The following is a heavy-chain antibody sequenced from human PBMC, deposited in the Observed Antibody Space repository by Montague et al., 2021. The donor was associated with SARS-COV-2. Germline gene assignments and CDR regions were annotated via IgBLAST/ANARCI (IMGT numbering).Heavy chain of an antibody. V-gene: IGHV4-59*01. D-gene: IGHD3-10*01. CDR2: IYYSCST. J-gene: IGHJ6*02. CDR1: GGSISSYY. CDR3: ARAGSGRGYYSYGTDF. Sequence: SETLSLTCTVSGGSISSYYLSWIRQPQGKGLEWIGYIYYSCSTNYNPSLKSRVTVSVDTAKNPCFLKLSSVTAADTAVYYCARAGSGRGYYSYGTDFWGQGATVTVSS.